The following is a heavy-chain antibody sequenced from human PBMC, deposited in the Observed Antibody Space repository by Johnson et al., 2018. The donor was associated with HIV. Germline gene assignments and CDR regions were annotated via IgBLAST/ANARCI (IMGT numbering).Heavy chain of an antibody. V-gene: IGHV3-13*01. CDR2: IGTAGDT. J-gene: IGHJ3*02. CDR1: GFTVSTNY. Sequence: VQLVESGGGLVKPGRSLRLSCAASGFTVSTNYMGWVRLAPGKGLEWVSAIGTAGDTYYPGSVKGRFTISRENAKNSLYLQMNSLRAEDTAVYYCARSCRDGYTCNAFDIWGQGTMVTVSS. CDR3: ARSCRDGYTCNAFDI. D-gene: IGHD5-24*01.